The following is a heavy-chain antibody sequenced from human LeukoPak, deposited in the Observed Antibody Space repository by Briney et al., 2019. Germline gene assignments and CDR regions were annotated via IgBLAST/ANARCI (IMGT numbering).Heavy chain of an antibody. D-gene: IGHD2-15*01. V-gene: IGHV3-64D*06. CDR3: VKGYCSGGSCYWYFDL. CDR2: INNNGIST. Sequence: GGSLRLSCSASGFNLSSYAMHWVRQAPGKGLEYVSAINNNGISTYYADSVKGRFTISRDNSKNRLYLQMSSLRTEDTAVYYCVKGYCSGGSCYWYFDLWGRGTPVTVSS. J-gene: IGHJ2*01. CDR1: GFNLSSYA.